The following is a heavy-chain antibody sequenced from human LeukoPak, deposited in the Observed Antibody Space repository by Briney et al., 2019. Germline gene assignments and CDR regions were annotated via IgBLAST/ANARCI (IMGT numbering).Heavy chain of an antibody. CDR2: INSDGSNT. J-gene: IGHJ4*02. Sequence: TGGSLRLSCAASGFTFSGYWMHWVRQAPGKGLVWVSRINSDGSNTTYADSVKGRFTISRDNAKNTLYLQMNSLRAEDTAVYYCARIASRDYFDYWGQGTLVTVSS. CDR1: GFTFSGYW. D-gene: IGHD2-2*01. V-gene: IGHV3-74*01. CDR3: ARIASRDYFDY.